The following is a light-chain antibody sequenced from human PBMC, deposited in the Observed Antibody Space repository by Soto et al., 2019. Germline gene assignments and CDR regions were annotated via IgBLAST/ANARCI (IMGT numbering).Light chain of an antibody. V-gene: IGKV1D-12*01. J-gene: IGKJ3*01. Sequence: DIQMTQSPSSVSASVGDRVTITCRASQDINTWLAWYQQKPGKAPKLLIYAASSLRSGVPSRFSDSGSGTDFTLTISSLQPEDFATYYCQLANIVPFTFGPGTKVGIK. CDR3: QLANIVPFT. CDR1: QDINTW. CDR2: AAS.